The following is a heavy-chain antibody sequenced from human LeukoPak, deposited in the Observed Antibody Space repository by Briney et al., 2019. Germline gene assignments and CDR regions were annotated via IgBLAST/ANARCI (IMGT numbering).Heavy chain of an antibody. D-gene: IGHD2-2*01. J-gene: IGHJ3*02. CDR2: ISSSSSYI. V-gene: IGHV3-21*01. CDR1: GFTFSSYS. CDR3: ASTSWGVPAAKGAFDI. Sequence: SRGSLRLSCAASGFTFSSYSMNWVRQAPGKGLEWVSSISSSSSYIYYADPVKGRFTISRDNAKNSLYLQMNSLRAEDTAVYYCASTSWGVPAAKGAFDIWGQGTMVTVSS.